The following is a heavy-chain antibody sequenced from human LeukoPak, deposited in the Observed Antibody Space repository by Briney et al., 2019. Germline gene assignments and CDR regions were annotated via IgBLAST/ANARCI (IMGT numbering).Heavy chain of an antibody. CDR3: AKGMESTRHRGPFDI. CDR1: GFTFSSYS. J-gene: IGHJ3*02. D-gene: IGHD3-3*01. CDR2: ISGDSAYI. V-gene: IGHV3-21*04. Sequence: GGSLRLSCAASGFTFSSYSMNWVRQAPGKGLEWVSCISGDSAYIYYADSVKGRFTISRDNSKNTLYLQMNSLRVEDTALYYCAKGMESTRHRGPFDIWGQGTMVTVSS.